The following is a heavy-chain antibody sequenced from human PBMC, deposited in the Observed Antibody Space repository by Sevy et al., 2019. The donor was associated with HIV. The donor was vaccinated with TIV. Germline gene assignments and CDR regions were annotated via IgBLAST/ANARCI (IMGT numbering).Heavy chain of an antibody. D-gene: IGHD3-10*01. J-gene: IGHJ4*02. CDR1: GFTFSSYA. CDR3: ARERFGEFDY. V-gene: IGHV3-30-3*01. Sequence: GGSLRLSCAASGFTFSSYAMHWVRQAPGKGLEWVAVISYDGSNKCYADSVKGRFTISRDNSKNTLYLQMNSLRAEDTAVYYCARERFGEFDYWGQGTLVTVSS. CDR2: ISYDGSNK.